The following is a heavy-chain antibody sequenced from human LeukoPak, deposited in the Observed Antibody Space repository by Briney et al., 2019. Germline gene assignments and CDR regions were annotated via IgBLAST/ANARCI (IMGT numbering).Heavy chain of an antibody. CDR1: GGSISSYY. CDR3: ARAPLSSTFDY. Sequence: SETLSLTCTVSGGSISSYYWSWIRQPPGKGLEWIGYIYYSGSTNYNPSLKSRVTISVDTSRNQFSLKLSSVTAADTAVYYCARAPLSSTFDYWGRGTLVTVSS. D-gene: IGHD2-2*01. CDR2: IYYSGST. J-gene: IGHJ4*02. V-gene: IGHV4-59*01.